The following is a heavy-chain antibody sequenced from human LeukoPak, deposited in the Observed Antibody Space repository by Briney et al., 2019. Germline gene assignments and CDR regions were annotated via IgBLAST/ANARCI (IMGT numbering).Heavy chain of an antibody. J-gene: IGHJ4*02. CDR1: GFTFSDCY. CDR3: ARRLLFYFDY. D-gene: IGHD2-15*01. Sequence: GGSLRLSCAASGFTFSDCYMSWIRQARVKGLEWVSYISSSGSTIYYADSVKGRFTISRDNAKNSLYLQMNSLRAEDTAVYYCARRLLFYFDYWGQGTLVTVSS. CDR2: ISSSGSTI. V-gene: IGHV3-11*01.